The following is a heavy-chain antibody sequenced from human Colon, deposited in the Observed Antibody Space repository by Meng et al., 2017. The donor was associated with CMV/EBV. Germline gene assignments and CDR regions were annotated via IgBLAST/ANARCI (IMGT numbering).Heavy chain of an antibody. CDR2: IHYSGGT. D-gene: IGHD3-10*01. V-gene: IGHV4-4*07. CDR3: ARAGARGVPVDL. Sequence: QGQRQASVPRLVKPSETLSLTCTVSGDSIKNYYWTWLRQPAGKGLEWLGRIHYSGGTDDNPSLKSRVTLSIDTSKNQLSLKIYSVTAADTAVYYCARAGARGVPVDLWGQGTLVTVSS. CDR1: GDSIKNYY. J-gene: IGHJ4*02.